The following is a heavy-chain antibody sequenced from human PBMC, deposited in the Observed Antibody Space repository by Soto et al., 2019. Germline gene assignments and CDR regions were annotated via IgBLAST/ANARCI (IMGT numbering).Heavy chain of an antibody. CDR2: TYYRSRFFS. V-gene: IGHV6-1*01. Sequence: SQTLSLTCAISGDSVSSYSAAWNWIRQSPSGGLEWLGRTYYRSRFFSDYAESVKSRIIINPDTSKNQFSLQLKSVTPEDTAVYYCAAPFPYSSSWYVDWGQGTLVTVSS. D-gene: IGHD6-13*01. CDR3: AAPFPYSSSWYVD. J-gene: IGHJ4*02. CDR1: GDSVSSYSAA.